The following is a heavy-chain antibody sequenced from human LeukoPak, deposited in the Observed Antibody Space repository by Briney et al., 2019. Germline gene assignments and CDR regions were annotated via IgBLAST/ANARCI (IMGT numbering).Heavy chain of an antibody. CDR2: ISNSGGTI. J-gene: IGHJ3*02. Sequence: GGSLRLSCAGSGFTLGDHYMNWVRQAPGKRPEWVSYISNSGGTICYADSVKGRFTISRDNARNSLYLQMNSLRAEDTAVYYCARATNWGYAFDIWGQGTVVTVSS. V-gene: IGHV3-11*04. CDR3: ARATNWGYAFDI. CDR1: GFTLGDHY. D-gene: IGHD7-27*01.